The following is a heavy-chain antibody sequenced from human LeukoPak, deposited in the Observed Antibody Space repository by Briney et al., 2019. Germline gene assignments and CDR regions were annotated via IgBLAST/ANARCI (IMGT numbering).Heavy chain of an antibody. Sequence: GGSLRLSCVVSGFTFRSYAMSWVRQAPGKGLEWVSAISGSGGSTYDADSVKGRFTISRDNSKNTLYLQMNSLRAEDTAVYYCAKEGGYSSSWYISAYFDYWGQGTLVTVSS. D-gene: IGHD6-13*01. CDR1: GFTFRSYA. CDR2: ISGSGGST. J-gene: IGHJ4*02. V-gene: IGHV3-23*01. CDR3: AKEGGYSSSWYISAYFDY.